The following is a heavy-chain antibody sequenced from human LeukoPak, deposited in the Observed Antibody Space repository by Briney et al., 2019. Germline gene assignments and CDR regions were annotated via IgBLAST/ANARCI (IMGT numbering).Heavy chain of an antibody. CDR2: IKQDGSEK. Sequence: GGSLRLSCAASGFTFRSYWMSWVRQAPGKGLEWVANIKQDGSEKYYVDSVKGRFTISRDNAKNSLYLQMNSLRAKDTAVYYCASDREYYYGSGSFDYWGQGTLVTVSS. CDR3: ASDREYYYGSGSFDY. CDR1: GFTFRSYW. V-gene: IGHV3-7*04. D-gene: IGHD3-10*01. J-gene: IGHJ4*02.